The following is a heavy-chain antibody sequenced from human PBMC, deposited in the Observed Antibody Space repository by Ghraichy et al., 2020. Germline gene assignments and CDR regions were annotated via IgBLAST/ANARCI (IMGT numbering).Heavy chain of an antibody. Sequence: GESLNISCKGSGYSFTDYWIGWVRQMPGKGLEGMGIIYPGDSDTRYSPSFQGQVTISADKSISTAYLQWSCLKASDTAIYYCARRLASSSGTADFWGQGTLVTVSS. D-gene: IGHD1-7*01. CDR3: ARRLASSSGTADF. CDR1: GYSFTDYW. J-gene: IGHJ4*02. V-gene: IGHV5-51*01. CDR2: IYPGDSDT.